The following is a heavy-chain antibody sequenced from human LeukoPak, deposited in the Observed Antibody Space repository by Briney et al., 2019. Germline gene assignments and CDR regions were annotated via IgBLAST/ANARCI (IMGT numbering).Heavy chain of an antibody. CDR3: ARGRFGEQKPGDY. J-gene: IGHJ4*02. CDR2: ISSNGGST. CDR1: GFTFSSYA. Sequence: GGSLRLSCAASGFTFSSYAMHWVRQAPGKGLEYVSAISSNGGSTYYANSVKGRFTIYRDNSKNTLYLQMGSLRAEDMAVYYCARGRFGEQKPGDYWGQGTLVTVSS. D-gene: IGHD3-10*01. V-gene: IGHV3-64*01.